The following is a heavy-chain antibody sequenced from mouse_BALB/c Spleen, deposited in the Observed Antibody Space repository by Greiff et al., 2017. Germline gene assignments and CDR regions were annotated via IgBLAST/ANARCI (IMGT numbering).Heavy chain of an antibody. CDR2: ISYSGST. J-gene: IGHJ3*01. Sequence: VQLKESGPGLVKPSQSLSLTCTVTGYSITSDYAWNWIRQFPGNKLEWMGYISYSGSTSYNPSLKSRISITRDTSKNQFFLQLNSVTTEDTATYYCAPNWDWFAYWGQGTLVTVSA. CDR3: APNWDWFAY. D-gene: IGHD4-1*01. CDR1: GYSITSDYA. V-gene: IGHV3-2*02.